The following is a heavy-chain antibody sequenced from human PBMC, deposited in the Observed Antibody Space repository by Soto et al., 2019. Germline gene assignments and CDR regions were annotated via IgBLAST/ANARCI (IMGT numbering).Heavy chain of an antibody. Sequence: SETLSLTCTVSGGSVISADHYWICIRQTPWKGLELIGYIYYSGITYYTPSLKSRVSMTVDTSKNQFSLKLHSVTAADTAIYYCARDLNDYPNWFDPWGQGILVTVSS. CDR1: GGSVISADHY. J-gene: IGHJ5*02. D-gene: IGHD4-17*01. CDR2: IYYSGIT. V-gene: IGHV4-30-4*01. CDR3: ARDLNDYPNWFDP.